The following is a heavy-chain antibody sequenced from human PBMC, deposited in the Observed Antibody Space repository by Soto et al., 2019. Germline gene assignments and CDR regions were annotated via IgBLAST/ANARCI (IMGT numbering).Heavy chain of an antibody. CDR2: INSDGSST. CDR3: ARAKYSSSFFDY. Sequence: GGSLRLSCAASGFTFSSYWMHWVRQAPGKGLVWVSRINSDGSSTSYADSVKGRFTNSRDNAKNTLYLQMNSLRAEDTAVYYCARAKYSSSFFDYWGQGTLVTVSS. D-gene: IGHD6-6*01. CDR1: GFTFSSYW. J-gene: IGHJ4*02. V-gene: IGHV3-74*01.